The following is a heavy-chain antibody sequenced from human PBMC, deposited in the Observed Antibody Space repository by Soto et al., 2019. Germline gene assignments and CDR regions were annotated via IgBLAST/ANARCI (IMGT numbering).Heavy chain of an antibody. CDR3: ARGYRYGDTFDY. CDR1: GDSISNYH. CDR2: IYASGGT. J-gene: IGHJ4*02. Sequence: SETLSLTCTVSGDSISNYHWTWIRQPAGKGLEWIGRIYASGGTNYNPSLKSRVTMSVDTAKKQFSLKLNSVTAADTAVYYCARGYRYGDTFDYRGPGTLVTVSS. V-gene: IGHV4-4*07. D-gene: IGHD5-18*01.